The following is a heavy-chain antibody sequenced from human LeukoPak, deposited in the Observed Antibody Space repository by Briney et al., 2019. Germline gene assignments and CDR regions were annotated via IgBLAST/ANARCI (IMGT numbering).Heavy chain of an antibody. Sequence: TTSETLSLTCTVSGYSISSGYYWGWIRQPPGKGLEWIGSIYHSGSTYYNPSLKSRVTISVDTSKNQFSLKLSSVTAADTAVYYCARVYSSSWYVQKYFDYWGQGTLVTVSS. J-gene: IGHJ4*02. CDR2: IYHSGST. V-gene: IGHV4-38-2*02. D-gene: IGHD6-13*01. CDR3: ARVYSSSWYVQKYFDY. CDR1: GYSISSGYY.